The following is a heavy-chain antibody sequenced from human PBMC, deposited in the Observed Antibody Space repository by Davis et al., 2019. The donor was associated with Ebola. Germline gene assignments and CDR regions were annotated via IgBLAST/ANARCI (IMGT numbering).Heavy chain of an antibody. Sequence: PGGSLRLSCKGSGYSFTSYWIGWVRQMPGKGLEWMGIIYPGDSDTRYSPSFQGQVTISADKSISTAYLQWSSLKASDTAMYYCARQGRYCSSTSCYTSPYYYYYMDVWGKGTTVTVSS. CDR3: ARQGRYCSSTSCYTSPYYYYYMDV. D-gene: IGHD2-2*01. CDR2: IYPGDSDT. J-gene: IGHJ6*03. CDR1: GYSFTSYW. V-gene: IGHV5-51*01.